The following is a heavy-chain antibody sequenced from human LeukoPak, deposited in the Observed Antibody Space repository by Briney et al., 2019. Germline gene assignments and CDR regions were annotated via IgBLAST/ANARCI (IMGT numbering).Heavy chain of an antibody. Sequence: GGSLRLSCAASGFTFSSYSMNWVRQAPGKGLEWVSSISSSSSYIYYADSMKGRFTISRDNAKNSLYLQMNSLRAEDTAVYYCARVRDDYSNYGGFDYWGQGTLVTVSS. CDR1: GFTFSSYS. D-gene: IGHD4-11*01. V-gene: IGHV3-21*01. CDR3: ARVRDDYSNYGGFDY. CDR2: ISSSSSYI. J-gene: IGHJ4*02.